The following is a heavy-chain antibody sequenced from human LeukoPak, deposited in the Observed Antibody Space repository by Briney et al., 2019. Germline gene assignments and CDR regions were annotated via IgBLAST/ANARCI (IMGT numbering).Heavy chain of an antibody. CDR2: ISGSGGST. CDR1: GFTFSSYA. V-gene: IGHV3-23*01. CDR3: AKDGYYDSSGYPVTSFDY. Sequence: GGSLRLSCAASGFTFSSYAMSWVRQAPGKGLEWVSAISGSGGSTYYADSVKGRFTISRDNSTNPLYLQMNSLRAEDTAVYYCAKDGYYDSSGYPVTSFDYWGQGTLVTVSS. J-gene: IGHJ4*02. D-gene: IGHD3-22*01.